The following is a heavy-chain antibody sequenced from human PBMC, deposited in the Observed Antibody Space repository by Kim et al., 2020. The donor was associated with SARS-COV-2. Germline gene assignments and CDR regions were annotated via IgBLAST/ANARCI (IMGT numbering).Heavy chain of an antibody. CDR3: ANRGRPSYYYYGMDV. Sequence: SETLSLTCAVYGGSFSGYYWSGIRQPPGKGLEWIGEINHSGSTNYNPSLKSRGTISVGTSKTQFSLKLSSVTAADTAVYYCANRGRPSYYYYGMDVWGQGTTVTVSS. V-gene: IGHV4-34*01. CDR1: GGSFSGYY. J-gene: IGHJ6*02. CDR2: INHSGST. D-gene: IGHD3-16*01.